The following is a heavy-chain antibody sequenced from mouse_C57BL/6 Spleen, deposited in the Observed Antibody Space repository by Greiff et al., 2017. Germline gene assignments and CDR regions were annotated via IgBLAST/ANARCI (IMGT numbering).Heavy chain of an antibody. D-gene: IGHD1-1*01. CDR1: GYTFTDYY. V-gene: IGHV1-19*01. CDR3: ARSGAVVAPYAMDY. CDR2: INPYNGGT. Sequence: EVQLQQSGPVLVKPGASVKMSCKASGYTFTDYYMNWVKQSHGKSLEWIGVINPYNGGTSYNQKFKGKATLTVDKSSSTAYMELNSLTSEDSAVYYCARSGAVVAPYAMDYWGQGTSVTVSS. J-gene: IGHJ4*01.